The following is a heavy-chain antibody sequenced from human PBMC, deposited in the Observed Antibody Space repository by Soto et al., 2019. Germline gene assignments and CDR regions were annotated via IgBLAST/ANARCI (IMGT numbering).Heavy chain of an antibody. Sequence: SETLSLTCAVYGGSFIGYYWSWIRQPPGKGLEWIGEINHSGSTNYNPSLKSRVTISVDTSKNQFSLKLSSVTAADTAVYYCARPSTYYYYGMDVWGQGTTVTVSS. CDR2: INHSGST. CDR3: ARPSTYYYYGMDV. CDR1: GGSFIGYY. J-gene: IGHJ6*02. V-gene: IGHV4-34*01.